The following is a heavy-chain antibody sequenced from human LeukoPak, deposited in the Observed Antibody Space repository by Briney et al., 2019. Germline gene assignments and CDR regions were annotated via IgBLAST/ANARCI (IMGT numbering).Heavy chain of an antibody. CDR1: GGSFSGYY. Sequence: AETLSLTCAVYGGSFSGYYWSWIRQPPGKGLEWMGVINHSGSTNYNPSLKSRVTISVDTSQNQVSLELSSVTAADTALEYGARGRYCSGGSCSRNWFDPWGQGTLVTVSS. CDR2: INHSGST. V-gene: IGHV4-34*01. J-gene: IGHJ5*02. CDR3: ARGRYCSGGSCSRNWFDP. D-gene: IGHD2-15*01.